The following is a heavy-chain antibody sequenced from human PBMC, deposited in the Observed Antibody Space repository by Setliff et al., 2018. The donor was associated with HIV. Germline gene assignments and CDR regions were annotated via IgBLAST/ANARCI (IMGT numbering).Heavy chain of an antibody. J-gene: IGHJ4*02. CDR3: ARGHPDYYDSSLYYFDY. CDR1: GGSISSGYY. V-gene: IGHV4-38-2*02. CDR2: IYHSGST. Sequence: SETLSLTCTVSGGSISSGYYWGWIRQPPGKGLEWIGSIYHSGSTYYNPSLKSRVTISIDTSKNQFSLKLSSVTAADTAVYCCARGHPDYYDSSLYYFDYWGQGTLVTVSS. D-gene: IGHD3-22*01.